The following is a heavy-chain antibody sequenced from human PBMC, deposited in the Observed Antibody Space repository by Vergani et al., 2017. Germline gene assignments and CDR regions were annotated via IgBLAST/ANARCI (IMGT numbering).Heavy chain of an antibody. CDR1: GFTFSSYW. Sequence: EVQLVESGGGLVQPGGSLRLSCAASGFTFSSYWMHWVRQAPGKGLVWVSSINSDGSSTSYADSVKGRFTISRDNAKNTLYLQMNSLRAEDTAVYYCARAEDYDFWSGASPDYWGQGTLVTVSS. D-gene: IGHD3-3*01. V-gene: IGHV3-74*01. CDR2: INSDGSST. CDR3: ARAEDYDFWSGASPDY. J-gene: IGHJ4*02.